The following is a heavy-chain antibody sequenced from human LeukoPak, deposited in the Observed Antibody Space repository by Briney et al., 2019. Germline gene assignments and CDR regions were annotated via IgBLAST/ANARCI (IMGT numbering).Heavy chain of an antibody. Sequence: GASVKVSCKAPGYTFTSYGISWVRQAPGQGLEWMGWISAYNGNTNYAQKLQGRVTMTTDTSTSTAYMELRSLRSDDTAVYYCARDKTIFGVVTLYYYGMDVWGQGTTVTVSS. D-gene: IGHD3-3*01. CDR3: ARDKTIFGVVTLYYYGMDV. V-gene: IGHV1-18*01. J-gene: IGHJ6*02. CDR1: GYTFTSYG. CDR2: ISAYNGNT.